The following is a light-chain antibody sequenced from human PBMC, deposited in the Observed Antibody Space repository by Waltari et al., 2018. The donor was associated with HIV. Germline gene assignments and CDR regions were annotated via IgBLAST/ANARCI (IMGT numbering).Light chain of an antibody. V-gene: IGKV1-39*01. J-gene: IGKJ1*01. CDR3: QHNYSPPPT. Sequence: DIQMTQSPSSLSASVGDRVTITCRASQNIKNYLSWYQQKPGKAPKLLIYNVASLQSWVSSRFSGSGSGTDFTLAIDSLQPEDLATYYCQHNYSPPPTFGQGTKVEIK. CDR2: NVA. CDR1: QNIKNY.